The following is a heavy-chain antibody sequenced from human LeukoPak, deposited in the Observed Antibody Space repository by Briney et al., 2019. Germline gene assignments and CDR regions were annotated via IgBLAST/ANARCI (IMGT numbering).Heavy chain of an antibody. CDR2: FDPEDGET. D-gene: IGHD3-10*01. V-gene: IGHV1-24*01. CDR1: GYTLTELS. Sequence: ASVKVSCKVSGYTLTELSMHWVRQAPGKGLEWMGGFDPEDGETIYAQKFQGRVTMTEDTSTDTAYMELSSLRSEDTAVYYCATDVSRHPISGSYSIYYYYYYGMDVWGQGTTVTVSS. J-gene: IGHJ6*02. CDR3: ATDVSRHPISGSYSIYYYYYYGMDV.